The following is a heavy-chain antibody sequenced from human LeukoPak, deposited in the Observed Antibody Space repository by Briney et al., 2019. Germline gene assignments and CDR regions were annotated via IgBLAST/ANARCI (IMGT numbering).Heavy chain of an antibody. D-gene: IGHD4-17*01. CDR2: IYYSGST. CDR3: ARESYGEEDN. J-gene: IGHJ4*02. Sequence: SETLSLPCTVSGGSISSYYWSWIRQPPGKGLEWIGYIYYSGSTNYNPSLTSRVTILVDTSKNQFSLKLSSVTAEDTAVYYCARESYGEEDNWGQGTLVTVSS. CDR1: GGSISSYY. V-gene: IGHV4-59*01.